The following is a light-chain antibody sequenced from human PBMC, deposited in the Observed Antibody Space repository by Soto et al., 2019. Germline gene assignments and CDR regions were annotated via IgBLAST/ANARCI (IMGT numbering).Light chain of an antibody. Sequence: QSALTQPPSASGSPGQSVTISCTGTSSDVGGYNFVSWYQQHPGKAPKLMLYEVSKRPSGVPDRFSGSKSGNTASLTVSGLQAEDEADYYCQSYDTGLTGHVLFGGGTKLTVL. J-gene: IGLJ2*01. CDR1: SSDVGGYNF. CDR3: QSYDTGLTGHVL. CDR2: EVS. V-gene: IGLV2-8*01.